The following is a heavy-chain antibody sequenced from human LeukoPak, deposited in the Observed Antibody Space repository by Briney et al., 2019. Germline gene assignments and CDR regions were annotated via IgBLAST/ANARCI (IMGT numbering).Heavy chain of an antibody. CDR1: GGSFSGYY. D-gene: IGHD2-2*01. CDR3: ARDPFYCSSTSCQRYNWFDP. Sequence: PSETLSLTCAVYGGSFSGYYWSWIRQPPGKGLEWIGEINHSGSTNYNPSPKSRVTISVGTSKNQFSLKLSSVTAADTAVYYCARDPFYCSSTSCQRYNWFDPWGQGTLVTVSS. CDR2: INHSGST. J-gene: IGHJ5*02. V-gene: IGHV4-34*01.